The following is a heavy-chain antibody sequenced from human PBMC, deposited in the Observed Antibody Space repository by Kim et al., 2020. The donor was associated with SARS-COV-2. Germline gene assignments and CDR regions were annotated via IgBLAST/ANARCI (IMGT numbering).Heavy chain of an antibody. D-gene: IGHD5-12*01. Sequence: SVKVSCKASGGTFSSYAISWVRQAPGQGLEWMGGIIPIFGTANYAQKFQGRVTITADESTNTAYMELSSLRSEDTAVYYCARGGYSGYDYVAFDYWGQGTLVTVSS. CDR3: ARGGYSGYDYVAFDY. J-gene: IGHJ4*02. CDR1: GGTFSSYA. V-gene: IGHV1-69*13. CDR2: IIPIFGTA.